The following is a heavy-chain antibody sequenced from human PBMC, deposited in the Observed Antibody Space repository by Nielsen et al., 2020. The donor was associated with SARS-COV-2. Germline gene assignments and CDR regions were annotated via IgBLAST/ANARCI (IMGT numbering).Heavy chain of an antibody. CDR1: GYTFTSYA. J-gene: IGHJ6*02. CDR2: INTNTGNP. V-gene: IGHV7-4-1*02. D-gene: IGHD3-3*01. Sequence: ASVKVSCKASGYTFTSYAMNWVRQAPGQGLEWMGWINTNTGNPTYAQGFTGRFVFSLDTSVSTAYLQTSSLKAEDTAVYYCARNLLRFHLYYYYGMDVWGQGTTVTVSS. CDR3: ARNLLRFHLYYYYGMDV.